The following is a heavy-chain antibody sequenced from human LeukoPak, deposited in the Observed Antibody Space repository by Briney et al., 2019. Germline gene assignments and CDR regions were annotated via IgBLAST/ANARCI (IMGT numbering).Heavy chain of an antibody. Sequence: GESLKISCKGSGYNFITYWIAWVRQVPGKGLEWMGNIYPGDSDTRYSPSFQGQVSISADKSISTAYLHWSSLKASDTAMYYCARQSCSGGNCYSRAFDIWGQGTMVAVSS. D-gene: IGHD2-15*01. J-gene: IGHJ3*02. CDR3: ARQSCSGGNCYSRAFDI. CDR2: IYPGDSDT. CDR1: GYNFITYW. V-gene: IGHV5-51*01.